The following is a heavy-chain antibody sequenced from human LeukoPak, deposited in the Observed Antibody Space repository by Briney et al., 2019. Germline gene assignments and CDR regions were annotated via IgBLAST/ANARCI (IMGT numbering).Heavy chain of an antibody. CDR2: MNPNSGNT. V-gene: IGHV1-8*01. D-gene: IGHD3-9*01. Sequence: VASVKVSCKASGYTFTSYDINWVRQATGQGLEWMGWMNPNSGNTGYAQKFQGRVTMTRNTSISTAYMELSSLRSEDTAVYYCARIDDLLTSYWSLSAFDIWGQGTMVTVSS. J-gene: IGHJ3*02. CDR3: ARIDDLLTSYWSLSAFDI. CDR1: GYTFTSYD.